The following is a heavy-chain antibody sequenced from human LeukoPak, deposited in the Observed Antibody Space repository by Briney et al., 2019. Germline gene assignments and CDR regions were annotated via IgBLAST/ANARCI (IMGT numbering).Heavy chain of an antibody. CDR2: IKEDGSTK. Sequence: GGSLRLSCAASGFTFSTYWVTWVRQAPGKGLEWVANIKEDGSTKYYVDSVKGRFTISRDNAKNSLYLQMNSLRAEDTAVYYCARHEYCSGGSCFYNMDVWGKGTTVTVSS. CDR1: GFTFSTYW. CDR3: ARHEYCSGGSCFYNMDV. D-gene: IGHD2-15*01. V-gene: IGHV3-7*03. J-gene: IGHJ6*04.